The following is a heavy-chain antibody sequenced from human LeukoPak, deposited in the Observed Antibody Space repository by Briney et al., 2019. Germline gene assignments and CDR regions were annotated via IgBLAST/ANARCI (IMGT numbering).Heavy chain of an antibody. J-gene: IGHJ3*02. D-gene: IGHD2-21*01. CDR3: AKDCGGDCYLAFDI. CDR2: INPSGGDT. Sequence: ASVKVSCKASGYTFTSFYMHWVRQAPGQGLEWMGIINPSGGDTSYAQRFQGRVTMTRDTSTSTVYMELSSLRSEDTAVYYCAKDCGGDCYLAFDIWGQGTMVTVSS. CDR1: GYTFTSFY. V-gene: IGHV1-46*01.